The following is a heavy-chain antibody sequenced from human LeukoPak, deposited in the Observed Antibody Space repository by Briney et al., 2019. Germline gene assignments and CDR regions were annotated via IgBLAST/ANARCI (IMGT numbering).Heavy chain of an antibody. CDR3: ARAVGGSGSLRWFYYYCYMDV. J-gene: IGHJ6*03. CDR2: IYYSGST. D-gene: IGHD3-10*01. Sequence: PSETLSLTCTVSGGSISSYYWSWIRQPPGKGLEWIGYIYYSGSTNYNPYLKSRVTISVDTSKNQFSLKLSSVTAADTAVYYCARAVGGSGSLRWFYYYCYMDVWGKGTTVTISS. V-gene: IGHV4-59*01. CDR1: GGSISSYY.